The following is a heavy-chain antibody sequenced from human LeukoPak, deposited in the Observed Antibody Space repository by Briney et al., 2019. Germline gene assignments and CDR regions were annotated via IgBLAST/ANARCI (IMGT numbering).Heavy chain of an antibody. CDR3: ATDPSIYYGGNY. CDR2: FDPEDGET. Sequence: GASVKVSCKVSGYTLTELSMHWVRQAPGKGLEWMGGFDPEDGETIYAQKFQGRVTMTEDTSTDTAYMELSSLRSEDTAAYYCATDPSIYYGGNYWGQGTLVTVSS. J-gene: IGHJ4*02. V-gene: IGHV1-24*01. D-gene: IGHD4-23*01. CDR1: GYTLTELS.